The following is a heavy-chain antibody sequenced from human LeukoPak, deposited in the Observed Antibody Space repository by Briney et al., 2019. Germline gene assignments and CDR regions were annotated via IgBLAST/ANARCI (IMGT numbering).Heavy chain of an antibody. CDR3: ARISGSYLDY. Sequence: GGSLRLSCAASGFTFSSYSMNWVRQAPGKGLEWVSSISSSSSYIYYADSVKGRFTISRDNAKNSLYLQMYSLRAEDTAVYYCARISGSYLDYWGQGTLVTVSS. V-gene: IGHV3-21*01. CDR1: GFTFSSYS. CDR2: ISSSSSYI. D-gene: IGHD1-26*01. J-gene: IGHJ4*02.